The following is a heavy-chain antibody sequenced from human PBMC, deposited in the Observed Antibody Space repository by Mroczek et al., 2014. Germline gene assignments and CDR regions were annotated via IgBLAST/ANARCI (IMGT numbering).Heavy chain of an antibody. D-gene: IGHD6-13*01. J-gene: IGHJ4*02. Sequence: VQLVESGGGLVQPGGSLRLSCAASGFTFSSYAMSWVRQAPGKGLEWVSAISGSGGSTYYADSVKGRFTISRDNSKNTLYLQMNSLRAEDTAVYYCAKCEIPSLIAAAGVDYWGQGTLVTVS. CDR2: ISGSGGST. CDR1: GFTFSSYA. V-gene: IGHV3-23*04. CDR3: AKCEIPSLIAAAGVDY.